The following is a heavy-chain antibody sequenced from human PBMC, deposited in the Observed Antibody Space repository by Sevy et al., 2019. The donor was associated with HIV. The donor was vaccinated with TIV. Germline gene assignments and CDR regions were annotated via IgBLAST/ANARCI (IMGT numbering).Heavy chain of an antibody. CDR2: FYSGGST. CDR1: TFSVTDNY. D-gene: IGHD3-22*01. CDR3: ARDRYYDASGYYYYYYGLDV. Sequence: GGSLRLSCAASTFSVTDNYMSWVRQAPGKGLEWVPTFYSGGSTFYADSVKGRFTISRDNSKNTLYLQMNSLRAEDTAVYYCARDRYYDASGYYYYYYGLDVWGQGTTVTVSS. J-gene: IGHJ6*02. V-gene: IGHV3-66*01.